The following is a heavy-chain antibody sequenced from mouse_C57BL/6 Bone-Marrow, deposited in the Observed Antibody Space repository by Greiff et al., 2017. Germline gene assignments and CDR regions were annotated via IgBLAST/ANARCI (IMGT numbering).Heavy chain of an antibody. CDR3: ARSLGREYFDV. Sequence: VQLQQSGPELVKPGASVKISCKASGYTFTDYYMNWVKQSHGKSLEWIGDINPNNGGTSYNQKFKGKATLTVDKSSSTAYMELRSLTSEDSAVYYCARSLGREYFDVWGTGTTVTVSS. V-gene: IGHV1-26*01. CDR2: INPNNGGT. J-gene: IGHJ1*03. CDR1: GYTFTDYY. D-gene: IGHD4-1*01.